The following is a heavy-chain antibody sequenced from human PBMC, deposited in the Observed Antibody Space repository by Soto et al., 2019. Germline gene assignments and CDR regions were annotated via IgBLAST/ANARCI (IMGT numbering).Heavy chain of an antibody. Sequence: SETLSLTCTVSGASISGFYWSWIRKSAGKGLEWIGRIYATGTTDYNPSLKSRVMMSVDTSKKQFSLKLRSVTAADTAVYYCVRDRTKTLQDWFDPWGQGISVTVSS. V-gene: IGHV4-4*07. CDR3: VRDRTKTLQDWFDP. D-gene: IGHD1-1*01. J-gene: IGHJ5*02. CDR2: IYATGTT. CDR1: GASISGFY.